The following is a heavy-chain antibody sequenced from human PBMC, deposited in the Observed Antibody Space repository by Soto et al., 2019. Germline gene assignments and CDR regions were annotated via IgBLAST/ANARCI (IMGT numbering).Heavy chain of an antibody. V-gene: IGHV4-59*01. CDR3: ARQLTDAFDI. Sequence: SETLSLTCTVSGGSISSYYWSWIRQPPGKGLEWIGYIYYSGSTNYNPSLKSRVTISVDTSKNLFSLKLSSVTAADTAVYYCARQLTDAFDIWGQGTMVTVSS. CDR2: IYYSGST. D-gene: IGHD6-13*01. J-gene: IGHJ3*02. CDR1: GGSISSYY.